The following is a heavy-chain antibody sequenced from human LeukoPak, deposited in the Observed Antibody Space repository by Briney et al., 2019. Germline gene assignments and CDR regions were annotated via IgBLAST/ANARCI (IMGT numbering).Heavy chain of an antibody. D-gene: IGHD6-13*01. CDR2: TNHSRST. CDR3: ATLHSSSSSSFES. J-gene: IGHJ4*02. CDR1: GGSFSGYY. Sequence: SETLSLTCAVYGGSFSGYYWRWIRQPPGKGLEWIGATNHSRSTNYYPYLKSRGIISVDASKNQFSLKLSSVTAADTAVYYCATLHSSSSSSFESWGQGALVTVSS. V-gene: IGHV4-34*01.